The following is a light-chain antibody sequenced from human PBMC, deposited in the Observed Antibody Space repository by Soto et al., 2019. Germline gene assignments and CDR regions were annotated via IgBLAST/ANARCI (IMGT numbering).Light chain of an antibody. CDR1: SSDIGYYNS. CDR2: DVS. CDR3: SSYTTTNTRV. Sequence: QSVQTQPASVSASPGQSITISCTGTSSDIGYYNSVSWYQQHPGEAPQLLIYDVSYRPSGISSRFSGSKSGYTASLTISGLQADDEADYYCSSYTTTNTRVFGGGTKLTVL. V-gene: IGLV2-14*01. J-gene: IGLJ2*01.